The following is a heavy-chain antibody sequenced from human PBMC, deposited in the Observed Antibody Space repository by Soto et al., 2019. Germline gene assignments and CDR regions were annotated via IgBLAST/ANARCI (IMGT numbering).Heavy chain of an antibody. CDR2: INPNSGGT. CDR3: ARDRGRPEYYDFWSGSPHYYYYYGMDV. J-gene: IGHJ6*02. V-gene: IGHV1-2*04. Sequence: GASVKVTCKASGYTFTGYYMHWVRQAPGQGLEWMGWINPNSGGTNYAQKFQGWVTMTRDTSISTAYMELSRLRSDDTAVYYCARDRGRPEYYDFWSGSPHYYYYYGMDVWGQGTTVTVSS. D-gene: IGHD3-3*01. CDR1: GYTFTGYY.